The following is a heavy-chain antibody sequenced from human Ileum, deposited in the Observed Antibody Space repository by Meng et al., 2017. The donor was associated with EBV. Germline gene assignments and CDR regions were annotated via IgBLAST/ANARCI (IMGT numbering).Heavy chain of an antibody. V-gene: IGHV3-74*01. CDR1: GFTFSDYW. J-gene: IGHJ4*02. Sequence: VDLGASGGGLFPPGGSLRLSCAVSGFTFSDYWMHWVRQAPGKVLVGVSHITSDGSSTNYADSVKGRFTISRDNAKNTLYLQMNSLRAEDAAVYYCATVRDGYPRLFDYWGQGTLVTVSS. D-gene: IGHD5-24*01. CDR2: ITSDGSST. CDR3: ATVRDGYPRLFDY.